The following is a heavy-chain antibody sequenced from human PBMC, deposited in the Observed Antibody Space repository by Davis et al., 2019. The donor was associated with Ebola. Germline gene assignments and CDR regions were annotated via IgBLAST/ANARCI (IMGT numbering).Heavy chain of an antibody. Sequence: AASVKVSCKASGGTFSSYIMSWVRQAPGQGLEWVGWISPYSGNTDHAQKFQGRVTMTTDTTTSTASMELSSLRSDDTAVYYCARLAYFGGDCADLDYWGQGTLVTVSS. V-gene: IGHV1-18*01. D-gene: IGHD2-21*02. CDR2: ISPYSGNT. CDR1: GGTFSSYI. CDR3: ARLAYFGGDCADLDY. J-gene: IGHJ4*02.